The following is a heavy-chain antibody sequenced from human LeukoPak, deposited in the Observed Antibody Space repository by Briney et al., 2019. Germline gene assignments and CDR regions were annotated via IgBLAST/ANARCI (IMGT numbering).Heavy chain of an antibody. Sequence: GGSLRLSCAASGFTFSSNSMNWVRQAPGKGLEWVAVISYDGSNKYYADSVKGRFTISRDNSKNTLYLQMNSLRAEDTAVYYCARAWYSSRPNYYYYGMDVWGQGTTVTVSS. CDR2: ISYDGSNK. J-gene: IGHJ6*02. D-gene: IGHD6-13*01. V-gene: IGHV3-30*03. CDR1: GFTFSSNS. CDR3: ARAWYSSRPNYYYYGMDV.